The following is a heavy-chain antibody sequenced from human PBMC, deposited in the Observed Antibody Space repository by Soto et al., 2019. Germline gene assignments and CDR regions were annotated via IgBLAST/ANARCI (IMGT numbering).Heavy chain of an antibody. D-gene: IGHD6-19*01. V-gene: IGHV4-31*03. Sequence: PSETLSLTCTVSGGSISSGGYYWSWIRQHPGKGLEWIGYIYYSGSTYYNPSLKSRVTISVDTSKNQFSLKLSSVTAADTAVYYCARDRGVSSGWYMGYYYGMDVWGQGTTVTVSS. CDR3: ARDRGVSSGWYMGYYYGMDV. CDR2: IYYSGST. CDR1: GGSISSGGYY. J-gene: IGHJ6*02.